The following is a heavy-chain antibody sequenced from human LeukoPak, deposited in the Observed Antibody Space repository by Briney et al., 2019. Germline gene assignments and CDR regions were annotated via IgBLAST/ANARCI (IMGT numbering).Heavy chain of an antibody. V-gene: IGHV3-7*01. CDR2: IDPAGTDT. CDR1: GFSFNSYW. J-gene: IGHJ4*02. Sequence: PGGSLRLSCAASGFSFNSYWMTWVRQPPGRGLKWVANIDPAGTDTYYVDPVKGRFTISRDNAKNLVYLQMNTLRAEDTAVYSCGRFGYVAGIDLWGQGTLVTVSS. D-gene: IGHD6-19*01. CDR3: GRFGYVAGIDL.